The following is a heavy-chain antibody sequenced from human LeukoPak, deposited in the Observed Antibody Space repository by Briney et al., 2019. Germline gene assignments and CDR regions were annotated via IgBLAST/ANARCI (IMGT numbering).Heavy chain of an antibody. CDR2: IYSGGST. CDR3: ARWWRGYFDY. J-gene: IGHJ4*02. CDR1: GFTVSSNY. Sequence: PGGTLRLSCAASGFTVSSNYMSWVRQAPGKGLEWVSVIYSGGSTYYADSVKGRFTISRDNSKNTLYLQMNSLRAEDTDVYYCARWWRGYFDYWGQGTLVTVSS. V-gene: IGHV3-53*01. D-gene: IGHD2-15*01.